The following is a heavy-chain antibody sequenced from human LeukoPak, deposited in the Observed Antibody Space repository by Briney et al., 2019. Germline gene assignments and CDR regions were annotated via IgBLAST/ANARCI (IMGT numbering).Heavy chain of an antibody. V-gene: IGHV1-46*01. CDR1: GYTFTSYY. D-gene: IGHD3-10*01. CDR3: ARVQSITMVRAGDAFDI. J-gene: IGHJ3*02. Sequence: ASVKVSCKASGYTFTSYYMHWVRQAPGQGLEWMGIINPSGGSTSYAQKFQGRVTMTRDTSTSTVYMELRSLRSDDTAVYYCARVQSITMVRAGDAFDIWGQGTMVTVSS. CDR2: INPSGGST.